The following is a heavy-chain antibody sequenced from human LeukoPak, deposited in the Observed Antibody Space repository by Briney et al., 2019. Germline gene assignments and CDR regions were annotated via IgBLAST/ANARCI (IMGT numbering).Heavy chain of an antibody. D-gene: IGHD3-3*01. CDR2: ISYGGSNK. CDR1: GFTFSTYA. V-gene: IGHV3-30-3*01. Sequence: PGGSLRLSCAASGFTFSTYAMLWVRQAPGQGLEWVAVISYGGSNKYYADSVTGRFTISRDNSKNTLYLQMSSLSTEDTALYYCARGPTRGAWPGEVDYGGRGTLVTVSS. J-gene: IGHJ4*02. CDR3: ARGPTRGAWPGEVDY.